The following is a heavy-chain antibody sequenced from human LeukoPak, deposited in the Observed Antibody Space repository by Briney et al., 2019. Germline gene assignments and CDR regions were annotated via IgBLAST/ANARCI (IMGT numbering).Heavy chain of an antibody. V-gene: IGHV3-23*01. J-gene: IGHJ4*02. Sequence: GRSLRLSCAASGFTFSSYAMSWVRQAPGKGLEWVSAISGSGGSTYYADSVKGRFTISRDNSKNTLYLQMNSLRAEDTAVYYCAKDPPRVITMVRGVTDRGDYWGQGTLVTVSS. CDR1: GFTFSSYA. CDR2: ISGSGGST. CDR3: AKDPPRVITMVRGVTDRGDY. D-gene: IGHD3-10*01.